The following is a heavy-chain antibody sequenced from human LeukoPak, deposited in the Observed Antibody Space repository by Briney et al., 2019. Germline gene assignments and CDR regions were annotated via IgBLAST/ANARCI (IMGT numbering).Heavy chain of an antibody. CDR2: INPNSGGT. V-gene: IGHV1-2*02. CDR3: GRDTNGDLTNWFDP. D-gene: IGHD2-8*01. J-gene: IGHJ5*02. Sequence: GASVKVSCKASGYTFTGCYMHWVRQAPGQGLEWMGWINPNSGGTNYAQKFQGRVTMTRDTSISTAYMELSRLRSDDTAVYYCGRDTNGDLTNWFDPWGQGTLVTVSS. CDR1: GYTFTGCY.